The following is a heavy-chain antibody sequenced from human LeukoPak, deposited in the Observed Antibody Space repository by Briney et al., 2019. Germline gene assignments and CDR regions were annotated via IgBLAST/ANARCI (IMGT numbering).Heavy chain of an antibody. CDR3: ARGGDYYDSSGQPYGY. Sequence: SETLSLTCAVSGGSISSNSYYWGWIRQPPGKGLEWIGSIFYSGSTYYNPSLKSRVTTSVDTSKNQFSLKLGSVTAADTAVYYCARGGDYYDSSGQPYGYWGQGTLVTVSS. CDR1: GGSISSNSYY. D-gene: IGHD3-22*01. CDR2: IFYSGST. V-gene: IGHV4-39*07. J-gene: IGHJ4*02.